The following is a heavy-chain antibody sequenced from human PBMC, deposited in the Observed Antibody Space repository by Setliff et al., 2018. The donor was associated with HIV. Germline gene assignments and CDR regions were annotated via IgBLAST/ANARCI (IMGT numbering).Heavy chain of an antibody. J-gene: IGHJ5*02. V-gene: IGHV5-51*01. CDR3: ARGPRDGYMDR. Sequence: PGESLKISCKGSGYTFSSYWINWVRHMPGKGLEWMGIIYPGDSDTRYSPSIQGQVTISADKSISTAYLQWSSLKASDTAMYYCARGPRDGYMDRWGQGTLVTVSS. CDR2: IYPGDSDT. D-gene: IGHD5-12*01. CDR1: GYTFSSYW.